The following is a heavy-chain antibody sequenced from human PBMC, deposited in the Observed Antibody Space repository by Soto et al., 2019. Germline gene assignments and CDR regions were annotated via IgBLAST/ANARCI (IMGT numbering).Heavy chain of an antibody. CDR3: AREGEGHCISSSCLNWFDP. V-gene: IGHV3-48*02. CDR1: GFTFSSYA. D-gene: IGHD2-2*01. Sequence: GGSLRLSCAASGFTFSSYAMYWVRQAPGKGLEWVSYISSSGSTIYYADSVKGRFTISRDNAKNSLYLQMNSLRDEDTAVYYCAREGEGHCISSSCLNWFDPWGQGTMVTVSS. J-gene: IGHJ5*02. CDR2: ISSSGSTI.